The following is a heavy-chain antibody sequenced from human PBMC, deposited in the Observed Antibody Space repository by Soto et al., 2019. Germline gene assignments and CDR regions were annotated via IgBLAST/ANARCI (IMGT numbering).Heavy chain of an antibody. CDR1: GGSVSSGSYY. D-gene: IGHD3-22*01. CDR3: ARDVSQHYDSIGLFDY. Sequence: QVQLQESGPGLVKPSETLSLTCTVSGGSVSSGSYYWSWIRQPPGKGLEWIGYIYYSGSTNYNPSLKSRVTISVDMSKNQFSLKLSSVTAADTAVYYCARDVSQHYDSIGLFDYWGQGTLVTVSS. V-gene: IGHV4-61*01. CDR2: IYYSGST. J-gene: IGHJ4*02.